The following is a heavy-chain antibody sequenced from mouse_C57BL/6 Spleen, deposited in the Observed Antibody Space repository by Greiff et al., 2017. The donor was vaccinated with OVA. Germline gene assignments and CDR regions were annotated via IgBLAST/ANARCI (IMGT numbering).Heavy chain of an antibody. D-gene: IGHD1-1*01. V-gene: IGHV1-53*01. Sequence: QVQLQQPGTELVKPGASVKLSCKASGYTFTSYWMHWVKQRPGQGLEWIGNINPSHGGHNYNEKFKSKATLTVDKSSSTAYMQLSSLTSEDSAVYYCARAVTAVVTCDYWGQGTTLTVSS. CDR1: GYTFTSYW. J-gene: IGHJ2*01. CDR2: INPSHGGH. CDR3: ARAVTAVVTCDY.